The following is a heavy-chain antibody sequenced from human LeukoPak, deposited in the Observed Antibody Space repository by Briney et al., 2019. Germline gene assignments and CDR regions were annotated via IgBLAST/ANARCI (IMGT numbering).Heavy chain of an antibody. V-gene: IGHV1-46*01. CDR3: ARESSDYDSSGYPDY. J-gene: IGHJ4*02. CDR2: INPSGGST. D-gene: IGHD3-22*01. CDR1: GYTFTSYY. Sequence: ASVKVSCKASGYTFTSYYMHWVRRAPGQGLEWMGIINPSGGSTSYAQKFQGRATMTRDTSTSTVYMELSSLRSEDTAVYYCARESSDYDSSGYPDYWGQGTLVTVSS.